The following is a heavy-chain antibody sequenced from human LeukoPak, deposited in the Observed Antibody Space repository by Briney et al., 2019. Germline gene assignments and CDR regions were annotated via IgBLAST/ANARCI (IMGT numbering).Heavy chain of an antibody. J-gene: IGHJ4*02. CDR1: GGSISSYY. V-gene: IGHV4-59*01. D-gene: IGHD1-26*01. Sequence: SETLSLTCTVSGGSISSYYWSWIRQPPGKGLEWIGYIYYSGSTNYNPSLKSRVTISVDTSKNQFSLKLSSVTAADTAVYYCARARGSYSLNWGQGTLVTVSS. CDR3: ARARGSYSLN. CDR2: IYYSGST.